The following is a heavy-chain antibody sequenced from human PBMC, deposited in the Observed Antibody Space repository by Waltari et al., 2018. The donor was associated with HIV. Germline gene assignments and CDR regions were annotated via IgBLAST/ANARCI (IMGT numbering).Heavy chain of an antibody. Sequence: VQLVQSGAEVTKPGDTVKDPSKASGYTLTSYDINWVRQARGQGLEWMGWMNPNSANTGYAQSFQGRVTMTRNTSIGTAYMELSSLRSEDTAVYYCARNGVRGDRYFDYWGQGTLVTVSS. CDR2: MNPNSANT. V-gene: IGHV1-8*01. CDR3: ARNGVRGDRYFDY. CDR1: GYTLTSYD. D-gene: IGHD7-27*01. J-gene: IGHJ4*02.